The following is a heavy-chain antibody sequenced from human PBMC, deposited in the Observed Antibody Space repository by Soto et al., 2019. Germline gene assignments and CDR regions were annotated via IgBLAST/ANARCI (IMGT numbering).Heavy chain of an antibody. Sequence: SETLSLTCTVSGGSTSSYYWSWIRQPAGKGLEWIGRIYTSGSTNYNPSLKSRVTMSVDTSKNQFSLKLSSVTAADTAVYYCAQGITMVRGVITNPEYFQHWGQGTLVTVSS. CDR2: IYTSGST. CDR3: AQGITMVRGVITNPEYFQH. V-gene: IGHV4-4*07. J-gene: IGHJ1*01. D-gene: IGHD3-10*01. CDR1: GGSTSSYY.